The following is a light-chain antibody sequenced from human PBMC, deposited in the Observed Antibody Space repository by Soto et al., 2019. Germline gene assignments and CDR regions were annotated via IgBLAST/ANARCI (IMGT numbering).Light chain of an antibody. CDR2: KAS. V-gene: IGKV1-5*03. Sequence: DIRMTQSPSTLSASVGDRVTIPCRASQSISTWLAWYQQKPGKAPKLLIYKASILQTGVPSRFSGSGSGTEFTITISSLQPDDFATYYCQHYNTYPWTFGQGTKVEMK. CDR1: QSISTW. J-gene: IGKJ1*01. CDR3: QHYNTYPWT.